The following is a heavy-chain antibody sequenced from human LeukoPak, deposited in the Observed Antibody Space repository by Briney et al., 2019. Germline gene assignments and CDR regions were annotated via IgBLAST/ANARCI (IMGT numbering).Heavy chain of an antibody. D-gene: IGHD1-1*01. CDR2: ISTHNGKT. Sequence: ASVKVSCRASGYPFSTYGTSGVPQAPGRGRQCMAWISTHNGKTDYTQNLEDRVTVPRDTSTSTVYMDVKGLISEEMAVFFCATDVGTTHFDFWGQGTLVTVS. V-gene: IGHV1-18*03. J-gene: IGHJ4*02. CDR1: GYPFSTYG. CDR3: ATDVGTTHFDF.